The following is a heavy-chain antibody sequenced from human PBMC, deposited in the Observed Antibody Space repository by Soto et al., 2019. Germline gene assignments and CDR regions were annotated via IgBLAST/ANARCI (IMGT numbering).Heavy chain of an antibody. CDR1: GDSVSSNSAA. Sequence: SQTLSLTCAISGDSVSSNSAAWNWIRQSPSRGLEWLGRTYYRSKWYNDYAVSVKSRITINPDTSKNQFSLQLNSVTPEDTAVYYCARDIDYGDYRYYYYGMDVWGQGTTVTVSS. D-gene: IGHD4-17*01. CDR2: TYYRSKWYN. J-gene: IGHJ6*02. CDR3: ARDIDYGDYRYYYYGMDV. V-gene: IGHV6-1*01.